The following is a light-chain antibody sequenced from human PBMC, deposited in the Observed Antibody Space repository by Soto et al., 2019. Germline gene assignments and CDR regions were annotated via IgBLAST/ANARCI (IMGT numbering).Light chain of an antibody. V-gene: IGKV4-1*01. CDR3: QQYNNWPPVT. CDR1: QSVLSSSNNKNY. CDR2: WAS. Sequence: DIVMTQSPDSLAVSLGERATINCKSSQSVLSSSNNKNYLAWYQQKPGQPPKVLIYWASTRGSGVPDRFSGSGSGTDFTLTISSLQSEDFAVYYCQQYNNWPPVTFGPGTKVDIK. J-gene: IGKJ3*01.